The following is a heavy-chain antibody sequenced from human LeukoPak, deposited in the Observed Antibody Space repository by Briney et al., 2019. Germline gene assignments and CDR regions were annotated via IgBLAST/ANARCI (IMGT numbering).Heavy chain of an antibody. CDR1: GYSISSGYC. CDR2: THTSGST. V-gene: IGHV4-61*09. CDR3: ARRGYCSSTSCYAGYDY. D-gene: IGHD2-2*01. Sequence: PSETLSLTCTVSGYSISSGYCWSWIRQPAGKGLEWIGHTHTSGSTNYNPSLKSRVTISVDTSKNQFSLKLSSVTAADTAVYYCARRGYCSSTSCYAGYDYWGQGTLVTVSS. J-gene: IGHJ4*02.